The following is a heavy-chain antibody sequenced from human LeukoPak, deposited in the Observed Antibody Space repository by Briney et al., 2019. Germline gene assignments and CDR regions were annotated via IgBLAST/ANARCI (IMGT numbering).Heavy chain of an antibody. V-gene: IGHV1-46*03. CDR1: GYTFTSYD. D-gene: IGHD3-10*01. CDR2: INPSGGST. Sequence: ASVKVSCKASGYTFTSYDINWVRQAPGQGLEWMGIINPSGGSTSCAQKFQGRVTMTRDTSTSTVYMELSSLRSEDTAVYYCARAVTMVRGPIPYWGQGTLVTVSS. CDR3: ARAVTMVRGPIPY. J-gene: IGHJ4*02.